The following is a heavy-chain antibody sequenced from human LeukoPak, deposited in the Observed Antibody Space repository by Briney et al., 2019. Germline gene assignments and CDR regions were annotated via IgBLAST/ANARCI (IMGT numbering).Heavy chain of an antibody. V-gene: IGHV1-46*01. CDR1: GYTFTSCY. CDR2: INTSGGST. Sequence: ASVKVSCKASGYTFTSCYMHWVRHGPGQGLEWRRIINTSGGSTSYGQKFQGRVTMTRDTSTSTVYMELSSLRSEDRAVYYWSRDTAATGDAFDIWGQVTMVTVSS. J-gene: IGHJ3*02. CDR3: SRDTAATGDAFDI. D-gene: IGHD2-15*01.